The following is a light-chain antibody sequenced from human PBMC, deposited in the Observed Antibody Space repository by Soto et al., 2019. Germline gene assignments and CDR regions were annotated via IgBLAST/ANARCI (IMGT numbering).Light chain of an antibody. CDR3: QQYNNLPGT. CDR1: QSVSSK. J-gene: IGKJ1*01. CDR2: GAS. Sequence: EIVLTQSPGTLSVSPGERATLSCRASQSVSSKLAWYQQKPGQAPRLLFYGASTGATGIPARFSGSVSETESTLSISSQQSEDFAVYYCQQYNNLPGTFGQGTKVEIK. V-gene: IGKV3-15*01.